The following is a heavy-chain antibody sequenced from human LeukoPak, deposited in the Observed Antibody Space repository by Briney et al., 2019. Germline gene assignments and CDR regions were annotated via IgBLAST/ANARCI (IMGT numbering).Heavy chain of an antibody. J-gene: IGHJ4*02. CDR2: INPNSGGT. CDR1: VYTFTGYY. D-gene: IGHD3-10*01. CDR3: ARAARFGAITMVRGFDY. V-gene: IGHV1-2*02. Sequence: ASVTVSCKASVYTFTGYYMHWVRQAPGQGLGWMGWINPNSGGTNYAQKFQGRVTMTRDTSISTAYMELSRLRSDDTAVYYCARAARFGAITMVRGFDYWGQGTLVTVSS.